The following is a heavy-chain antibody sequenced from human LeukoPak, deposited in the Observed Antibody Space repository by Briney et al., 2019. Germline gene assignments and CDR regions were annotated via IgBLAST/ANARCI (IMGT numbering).Heavy chain of an antibody. J-gene: IGHJ3*02. V-gene: IGHV3-23*01. CDR2: ISGSGGST. Sequence: GGSLRLSCAASGFTLSNYAMTWARQAPGKGLEWVSAISGSGGSTYYADSVKGRFTISRDNSKNTLYLQMNSLRAEDTAVYYCAKDSLYMVRGVQLPDDAFDIWGQGTMVTVSS. CDR1: GFTLSNYA. CDR3: AKDSLYMVRGVQLPDDAFDI. D-gene: IGHD3-10*01.